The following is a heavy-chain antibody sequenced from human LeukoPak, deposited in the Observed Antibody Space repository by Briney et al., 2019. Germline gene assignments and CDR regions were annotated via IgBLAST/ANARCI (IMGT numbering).Heavy chain of an antibody. J-gene: IGHJ6*02. D-gene: IGHD3-22*01. CDR1: GYTFTGYY. Sequence: ASVKVSCKASGYTFTGYYMHWVRQAPGQGLEWMGWINPNSGGTNYEQKFQGRVTMTRDTSISTAYMELSRLRSDDTAVYYCASTSDGSYYDSSGYYDPTNYGMDVWGQGTTVTVSS. V-gene: IGHV1-2*02. CDR3: ASTSDGSYYDSSGYYDPTNYGMDV. CDR2: INPNSGGT.